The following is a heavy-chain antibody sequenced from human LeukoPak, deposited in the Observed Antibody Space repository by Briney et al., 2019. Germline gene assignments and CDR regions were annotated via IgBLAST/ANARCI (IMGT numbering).Heavy chain of an antibody. CDR1: GYTFTSYG. CDR2: ISAYNGNT. Sequence: ASVKVSCKASGYTFTSYGISWVRQAPGQGLEWMGWISAYNGNTNYAQKLQGRVTMTTDTSTSTAYMELRSLRSDDTAMYYCAREKLPLFGLLFVPYYFDYWGQGTLVTVSS. D-gene: IGHD2-21*02. V-gene: IGHV1-18*01. J-gene: IGHJ4*02. CDR3: AREKLPLFGLLFVPYYFDY.